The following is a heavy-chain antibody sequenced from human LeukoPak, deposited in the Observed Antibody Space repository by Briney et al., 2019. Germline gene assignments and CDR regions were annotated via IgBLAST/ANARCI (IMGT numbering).Heavy chain of an antibody. J-gene: IGHJ4*02. CDR2: INSDGSST. V-gene: IGHV3-74*01. CDR1: GFTFSSYW. CDR3: AKDEGGGYDILTGSLDY. Sequence: GGSLRLSCAASGFTFSSYWMHWVRQAPGKGLVWVSRINSDGSSTSYADSVKGRFTISRDNSKNTLYLQMNSLRAEDTAVYYCAKDEGGGYDILTGSLDYWGQGTLVTVSS. D-gene: IGHD3-9*01.